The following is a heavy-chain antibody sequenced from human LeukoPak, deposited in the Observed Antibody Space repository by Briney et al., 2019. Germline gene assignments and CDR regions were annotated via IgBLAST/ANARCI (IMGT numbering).Heavy chain of an antibody. J-gene: IGHJ6*03. V-gene: IGHV3-23*01. D-gene: IGHD3-16*01. CDR3: AKLGHGGYYSYMDV. Sequence: GGPLRLSCAVSGFTFANYAMTWVRQAPGKGLESVSSISTDGTTYYAHSVKGRFTLSRDNSKNTLYLQMSSLRAEDTAVYYCAKLGHGGYYSYMDVWGKGTTVTVSS. CDR1: GFTFANYA. CDR2: ISTDGTT.